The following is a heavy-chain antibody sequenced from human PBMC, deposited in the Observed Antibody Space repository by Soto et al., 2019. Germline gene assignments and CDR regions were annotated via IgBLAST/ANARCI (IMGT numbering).Heavy chain of an antibody. CDR3: ARGLGYDFWSGYFYYYYGMDV. Sequence: ASVKVSCKASGYTFTSYDINWVRQATGQGLEWMGWMNPNSGNTGYAQKFQGRVTMTRNTSISTAYMELSSLRSEDTAVYYCARGLGYDFWSGYFYYYYGMDVWGQGTTVTVSS. CDR2: MNPNSGNT. D-gene: IGHD3-3*01. V-gene: IGHV1-8*01. J-gene: IGHJ6*02. CDR1: GYTFTSYD.